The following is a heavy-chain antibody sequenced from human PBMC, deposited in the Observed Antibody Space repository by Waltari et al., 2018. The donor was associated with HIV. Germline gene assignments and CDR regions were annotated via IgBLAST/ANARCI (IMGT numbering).Heavy chain of an antibody. CDR1: RYTFTDHY. CDR2: SNPHSGAT. D-gene: IGHD1-26*01. Sequence: QVQLVQSGAEVKKPGASVKVSCKASRYTFTDHYMHWVRQAPGEGLEWMGRSNPHSGATDYAQKFQGRVTMTRDTSISTAYMELSRLTSDDTAVYYCATGFGYGSWDLGDYWGQGTRVTVSS. V-gene: IGHV1-2*06. J-gene: IGHJ4*02. CDR3: ATGFGYGSWDLGDY.